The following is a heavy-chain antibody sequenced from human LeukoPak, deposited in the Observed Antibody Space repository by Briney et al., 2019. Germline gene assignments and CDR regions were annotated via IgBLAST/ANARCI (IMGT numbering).Heavy chain of an antibody. J-gene: IGHJ4*02. CDR3: ATGPRYCSSTSCYAGKHDY. V-gene: IGHV3-30*04. CDR1: GFTFSSYA. Sequence: PGGSLRLSCAASGFTFSSYAMHWVRQAPGKGLEWVAVISYDGSNKYYADSVKGRFTISRDNSKNTLYLQMNSLRAEDTAVYYCATGPRYCSSTSCYAGKHDYWGQGTLVTVSS. D-gene: IGHD2-2*01. CDR2: ISYDGSNK.